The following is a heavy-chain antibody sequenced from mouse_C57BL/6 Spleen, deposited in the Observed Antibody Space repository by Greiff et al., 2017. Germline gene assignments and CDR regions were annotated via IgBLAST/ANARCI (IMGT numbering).Heavy chain of an antibody. CDR3: ARRTTVVQNAMDY. Sequence: VQLQHPGAELVKPGASVKLSCKASGYTFTSYWMHWVKQRPGQGLEWIGMIHPNSGSTNYNEKFKSKATLTVDKSSSTAYMQLSSLTSEDSAVYYCARRTTVVQNAMDYWGQGTSVTVSS. V-gene: IGHV1-64*01. CDR2: IHPNSGST. CDR1: GYTFTSYW. J-gene: IGHJ4*01. D-gene: IGHD1-1*01.